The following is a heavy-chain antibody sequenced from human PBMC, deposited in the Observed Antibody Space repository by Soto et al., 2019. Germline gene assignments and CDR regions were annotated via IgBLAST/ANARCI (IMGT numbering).Heavy chain of an antibody. V-gene: IGHV4-34*01. CDR2: INHSGST. CDR3: ARNGYGSGSYYPNFDY. J-gene: IGHJ4*02. CDR1: GGSFSGYY. D-gene: IGHD3-10*01. Sequence: SETLSLTCAVYGGSFSGYYWSWIRQPPGKGLEWIGEINHSGSTNYNPSLKSRVTISVDTSKNQFSLKLSSVTAAVTAVYYCARNGYGSGSYYPNFDYWGQGTLVTVSS.